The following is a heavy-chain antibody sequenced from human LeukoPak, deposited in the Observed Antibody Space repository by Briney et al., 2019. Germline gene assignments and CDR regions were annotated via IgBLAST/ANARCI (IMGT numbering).Heavy chain of an antibody. D-gene: IGHD3-22*01. CDR2: IYSGGRT. CDR3: ARRAGDYSHPYDY. V-gene: IGHV3-53*01. CDR1: GFTVSNNY. Sequence: GGSLRLSCAVSGFTVSNNYMNWVRQAPGKGLEWVSIIYSGGRTYYADSAKGRFTISRDIFKNTVYLQMNSLRAEDTAMYYCARRAGDYSHPYDYWGQGTLVTVSS. J-gene: IGHJ4*02.